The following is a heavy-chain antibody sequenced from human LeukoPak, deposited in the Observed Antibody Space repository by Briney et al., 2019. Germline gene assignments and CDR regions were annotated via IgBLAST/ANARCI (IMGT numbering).Heavy chain of an antibody. V-gene: IGHV1-2*02. CDR2: INPNSGGT. CDR3: ARELFHIAAAVFDP. Sequence: GASVKVSCKASGYTFTGYYMHWVRQAPGQGLEWMGWINPNSGGTNYAQKFQGRVTMTRDTSISTAYMELSRLRSDDTAVYYCARELFHIAAAVFDPWGQGTLVTVSS. CDR1: GYTFTGYY. D-gene: IGHD6-13*01. J-gene: IGHJ5*02.